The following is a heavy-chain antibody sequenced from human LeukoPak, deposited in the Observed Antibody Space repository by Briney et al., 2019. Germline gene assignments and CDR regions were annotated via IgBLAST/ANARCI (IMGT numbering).Heavy chain of an antibody. CDR2: IYYSGST. CDR1: GGSISSSSYY. D-gene: IGHD5-24*01. Sequence: SETLSLTCTVSGGSISSSSYYWGWIRQPPGKGLEWIGSIYYSGSTYYNPSLKSRVTISVDTSKNQFSLKLSSVTAADTAVYYCARRVGVATITDDYWGQGTLVTVSS. V-gene: IGHV4-39*01. J-gene: IGHJ4*02. CDR3: ARRVGVATITDDY.